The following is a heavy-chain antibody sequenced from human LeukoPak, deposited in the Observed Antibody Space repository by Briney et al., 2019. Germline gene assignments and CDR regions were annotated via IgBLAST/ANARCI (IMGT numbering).Heavy chain of an antibody. V-gene: IGHV3-7*01. J-gene: IGHJ4*02. CDR2: IKQDGSEK. CDR3: ASELRYFDWLLSYFDY. Sequence: GGSLRLSCAASGFTFSSYWMSWVRQAPGKGLEWVANIKQDGSEKYYVDSVKGRFTISRDNAKHSLYLQMNSLRAEDTAVYYCASELRYFDWLLSYFDYWGQGTLVTVSS. CDR1: GFTFSSYW. D-gene: IGHD3-9*01.